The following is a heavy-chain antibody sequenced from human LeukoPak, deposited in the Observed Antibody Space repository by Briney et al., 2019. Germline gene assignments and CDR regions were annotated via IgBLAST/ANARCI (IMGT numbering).Heavy chain of an antibody. CDR2: IRSKAYGGTT. V-gene: IGHV3-49*04. CDR1: GFTFGDYA. J-gene: IGHJ4*02. CDR3: TRDPYSSSSLLGL. D-gene: IGHD6-6*01. Sequence: GGSLRLSCTASGFTFGDYAMSWVRQAPGKGLEWVGFIRSKAYGGTTEYAASVKGRFTISRDDSKSIAYLQMNSLKTEDTAVYYCTRDPYSSSSLLGLWGQGTLVTVSS.